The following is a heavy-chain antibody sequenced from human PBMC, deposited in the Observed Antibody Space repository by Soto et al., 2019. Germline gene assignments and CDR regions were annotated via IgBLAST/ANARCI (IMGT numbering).Heavy chain of an antibody. V-gene: IGHV3-33*01. Sequence: QVQRVESGGGVVQPGRSLRLSCSASRFTFSSYDMHWVRQAPGKGLEWVAVIWYDGSNKYYVDSVKGRFTISRDNSKNTLYLQMNSLRAEDTAVYYCARADFNSNDAFDIWGQGTMVTVSS. CDR1: RFTFSSYD. CDR3: ARADFNSNDAFDI. D-gene: IGHD1-1*01. CDR2: IWYDGSNK. J-gene: IGHJ3*02.